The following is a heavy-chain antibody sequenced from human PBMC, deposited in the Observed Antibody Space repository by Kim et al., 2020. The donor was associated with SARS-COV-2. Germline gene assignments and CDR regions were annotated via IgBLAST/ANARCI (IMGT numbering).Heavy chain of an antibody. V-gene: IGHV1-18*01. CDR3: ARGGITGTTRAFDI. D-gene: IGHD1-7*01. Sequence: AQKLQGRVTMSTDTSTSTDYIELRSLRSDDTAVYYCARGGITGTTRAFDIWGQGTMVTVSS. J-gene: IGHJ3*02.